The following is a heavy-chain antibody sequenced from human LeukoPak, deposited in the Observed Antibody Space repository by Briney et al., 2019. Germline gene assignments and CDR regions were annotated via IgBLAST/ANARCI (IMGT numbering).Heavy chain of an antibody. CDR2: INSDGSRT. D-gene: IGHD2-2*01. CDR1: GFTFSSYW. CDR3: AKDQVVPFDY. Sequence: TGGSLRLSCAASGFTFSSYWMHWVRQAPGKGLVWVSRINSDGSRTSYVDPVKGRFTISRDNSKNTLYLQMNSLRAEDTAVYFCAKDQVVPFDYWGQGTLVTVSS. V-gene: IGHV3-74*01. J-gene: IGHJ4*02.